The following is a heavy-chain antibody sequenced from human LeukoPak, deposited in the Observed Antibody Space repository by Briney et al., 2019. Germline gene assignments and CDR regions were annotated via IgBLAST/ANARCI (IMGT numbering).Heavy chain of an antibody. D-gene: IGHD3-10*01. CDR1: GFSFGDYA. CDR2: IRSKSYGGTT. CDR3: TKDLRPLTYYYGSGSYTFDC. Sequence: GRSLRLSRTASGFSFGDYAMSWVRLAPGKGLDWVGFIRSKSYGGTTEYAASVKGRFTISRDDSKNIAYLQMNSLKTEDTAVYYCTKDLRPLTYYYGSGSYTFDCWGQGTLVSVSS. J-gene: IGHJ4*02. V-gene: IGHV3-49*04.